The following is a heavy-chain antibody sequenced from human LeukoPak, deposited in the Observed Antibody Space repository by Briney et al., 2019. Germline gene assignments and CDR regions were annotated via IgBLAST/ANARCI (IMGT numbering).Heavy chain of an antibody. J-gene: IGHJ4*02. CDR3: AKDKNYDILTGYYFDY. D-gene: IGHD3-9*01. CDR1: GFTFSSYS. CDR2: ITSSSSYI. V-gene: IGHV3-21*04. Sequence: PGGSLRLSCAASGFTFSSYSMNWVRQAPGKGLEWVSSITSSSSYIYYADSVKGRFTISRDNSKNSLYLQMNSLRTEDTALYYCAKDKNYDILTGYYFDYWGQGTLVTVSS.